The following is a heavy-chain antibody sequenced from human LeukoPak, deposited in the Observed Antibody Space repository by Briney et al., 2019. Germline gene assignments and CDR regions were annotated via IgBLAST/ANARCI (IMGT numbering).Heavy chain of an antibody. CDR2: IIPIFGAA. CDR3: AREGTGDRTAFDI. Sequence: SVKFSCKASGYTFTSYYMHWVRQAPGQGFGWMGGIIPIFGAANYAQKFQGRVTITTDESTSTAYLELSSLRSEDTAVYYCAREGTGDRTAFDIWGQGTMVTVSS. V-gene: IGHV1-69*05. J-gene: IGHJ3*02. CDR1: GYTFTSYY. D-gene: IGHD7-27*01.